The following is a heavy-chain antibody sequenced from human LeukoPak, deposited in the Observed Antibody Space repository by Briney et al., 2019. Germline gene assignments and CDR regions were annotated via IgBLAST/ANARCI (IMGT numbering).Heavy chain of an antibody. J-gene: IGHJ4*02. CDR2: ISDTGGFT. V-gene: IGHV3-23*01. Sequence: GGSLRPSCAASGFTFTRYAMTWVRQAPGKGLEWVSTISDTGGFTFYADSVKGRFTISRDNSKNTLYLQMNSLRADDTAVYYCANAPTGTYRFDYWGQGTLVTVSS. CDR1: GFTFTRYA. CDR3: ANAPTGTYRFDY. D-gene: IGHD3-10*01.